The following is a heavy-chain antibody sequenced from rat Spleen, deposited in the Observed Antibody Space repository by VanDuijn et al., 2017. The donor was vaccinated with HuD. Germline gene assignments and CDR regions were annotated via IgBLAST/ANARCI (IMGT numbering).Heavy chain of an antibody. D-gene: IGHD1-9*01. J-gene: IGHJ2*01. CDR1: GFTFSPFA. CDR3: AKKGTYYGYLYVMDA. CDR2: ITSGGSNT. Sequence: EVQLVESGGGLVQPGRSLKLSCAASGFTFSPFAMAWVRQAPKKGLEWVATITSGGSNTYYPDSVKGRFTISRDNAKSTLYLQMDSLRSEDTATYYCAKKGTYYGYLYVMDAWGQGVMVTVSS. V-gene: IGHV5-7*01.